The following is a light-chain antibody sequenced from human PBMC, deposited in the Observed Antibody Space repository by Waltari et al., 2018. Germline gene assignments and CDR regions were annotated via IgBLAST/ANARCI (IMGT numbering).Light chain of an antibody. CDR3: CSFAGRGFSVI. CDR2: EVT. Sequence: QSALTQPASVSGSPGQSITLSCTGTSSDVGKYNLVPWYQQHPGEVPKLMIYEVTKRPSGVSDRFSGSKSGNTASLTISGLQAEDEADYFCCSFAGRGFSVIFGGGTKLTVL. J-gene: IGLJ2*01. CDR1: SSDVGKYNL. V-gene: IGLV2-23*02.